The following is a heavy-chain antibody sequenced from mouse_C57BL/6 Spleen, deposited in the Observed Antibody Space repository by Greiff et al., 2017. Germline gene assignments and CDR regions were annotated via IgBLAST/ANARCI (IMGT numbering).Heavy chain of an antibody. Sequence: QVQLKEPGAELVKPGASVKLSCKASGYTITSYWMHWVKQRPGQGLEWIGMIHPNSGSTNYNEKFKSKATLTVDKSSSTAYMQLSSLTSEDSAVYYCAITTVVARYFDVWGTGTTVTVAS. V-gene: IGHV1-64*01. CDR3: AITTVVARYFDV. CDR1: GYTITSYW. CDR2: IHPNSGST. J-gene: IGHJ1*03. D-gene: IGHD1-1*01.